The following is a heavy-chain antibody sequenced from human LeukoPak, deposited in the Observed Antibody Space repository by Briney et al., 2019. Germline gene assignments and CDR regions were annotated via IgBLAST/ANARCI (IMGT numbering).Heavy chain of an antibody. CDR1: GYTFTGYY. CDR3: ARLPPTHDAFDI. CDR2: INPNSGGT. J-gene: IGHJ3*02. Sequence: ASVKVSCKASGYTFTGYYMHWVRQAPGQGLEWMGWINPNSGGTNYAQKFQGRVTMTRDTSISTAYMELSRLRSDDTAVYYCARLPPTHDAFDIWGRGTVVTVSS. V-gene: IGHV1-2*02.